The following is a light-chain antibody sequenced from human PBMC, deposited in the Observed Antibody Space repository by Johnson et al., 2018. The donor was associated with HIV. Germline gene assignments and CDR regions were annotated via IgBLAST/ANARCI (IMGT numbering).Light chain of an antibody. J-gene: IGLJ1*01. CDR3: GTWDSSLSLYV. CDR2: DNN. Sequence: QSVLTQPPSVSAAPGQKVTISCSGSSSNIGNNYVSWYQQLPGTAPKLLIYDNNKQPSGIPDRFSGSKSGTSATLGITGLQTGDAADYYCGTWDSSLSLYVFGTGTKVTGL. V-gene: IGLV1-51*01. CDR1: SSNIGNNY.